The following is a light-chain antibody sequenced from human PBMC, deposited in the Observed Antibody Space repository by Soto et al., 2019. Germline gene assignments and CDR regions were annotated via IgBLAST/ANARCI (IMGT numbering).Light chain of an antibody. CDR2: KAS. CDR1: QSISSW. Sequence: DSQMTQSPSTLSASVGDRVTITCRASQSISSWLAWYQQKPGKAPKLLIYKASSLESGVPSRFSGSGSGTEFTLTISSLQPDDFATYYCQQYNYYSWTFGQGTTVEIQ. J-gene: IGKJ1*01. V-gene: IGKV1-5*03. CDR3: QQYNYYSWT.